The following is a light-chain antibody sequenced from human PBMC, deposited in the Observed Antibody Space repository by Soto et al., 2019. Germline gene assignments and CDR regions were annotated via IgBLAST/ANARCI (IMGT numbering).Light chain of an antibody. CDR2: AAS. CDR3: QQYADWPKT. J-gene: IGKJ1*01. V-gene: IGKV3-15*01. Sequence: IVRTQSPDTLSVSPGERATLSGRASQSVSDRVVWYQQKSGQAPSLLIYAASTRAAGVPARFSGSGSGTEFTLTISSLQSEDFAVYFCQQYADWPKTFGQGTKVDIK. CDR1: QSVSDR.